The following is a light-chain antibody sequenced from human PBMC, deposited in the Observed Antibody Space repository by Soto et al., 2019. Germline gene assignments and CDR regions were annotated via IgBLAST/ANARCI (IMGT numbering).Light chain of an antibody. CDR3: QHRSNWPRT. J-gene: IGKJ5*01. Sequence: EIMMTQSPATLSVSPGERATLSCRASQSVKSSLAWYQQKPGQAPRLLIHDASNRATGIPARFSGSGSGTDFTLTISSLEPEDFAVYYCQHRSNWPRTFGQGTRLEIK. CDR2: DAS. V-gene: IGKV3-11*01. CDR1: QSVKSS.